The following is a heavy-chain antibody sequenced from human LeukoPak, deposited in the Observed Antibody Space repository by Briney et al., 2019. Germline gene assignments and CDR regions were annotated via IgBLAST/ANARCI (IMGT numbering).Heavy chain of an antibody. J-gene: IGHJ1*01. CDR3: ARVAAAGPITGYFQH. CDR2: IYYSGST. V-gene: IGHV4-61*05. CDR1: GGSISSSSYY. D-gene: IGHD6-13*01. Sequence: SQTLSLTCTVSGGSISSSSYYWSWIRQPPGKGLEWIGYIYYSGSTNYNPFLKSRVTISVDTSKNQFSLKLSSVTAADTAVYYCARVAAAGPITGYFQHWGQGTLVTVSS.